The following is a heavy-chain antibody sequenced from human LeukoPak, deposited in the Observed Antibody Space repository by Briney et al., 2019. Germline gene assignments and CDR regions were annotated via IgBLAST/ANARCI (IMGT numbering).Heavy chain of an antibody. V-gene: IGHV4-38-2*02. CDR3: AREIRPAAERGNSGWFDP. D-gene: IGHD6-25*01. CDR1: GYSISSGYY. Sequence: SETLSLTCTVSGYSISSGYYWGWIRQPPGNGLEWIGSIYHSGSTYYNPSLKSRVTISVDTSKNQFSLKLSSVTAADTAVYYCAREIRPAAERGNSGWFDPWGQGTLVTVSS. CDR2: IYHSGST. J-gene: IGHJ5*02.